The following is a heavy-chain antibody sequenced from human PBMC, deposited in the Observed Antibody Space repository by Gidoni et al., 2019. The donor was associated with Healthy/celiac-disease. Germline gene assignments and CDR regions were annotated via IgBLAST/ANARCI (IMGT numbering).Heavy chain of an antibody. Sequence: QLQLQESGPGLVKPSEPLSLTCTVSGGSISSSSYYWGWIRQPPGKGLEWIGSIYYSGSTYYNPSLKSRVTISVDTSKNQFSLKLSSVTAADTAVYYCARGYSHSSGWEYYFDYWGQGTLVTVSS. CDR1: GGSISSSSYY. CDR2: IYYSGST. CDR3: ARGYSHSSGWEYYFDY. D-gene: IGHD6-19*01. J-gene: IGHJ4*02. V-gene: IGHV4-39*07.